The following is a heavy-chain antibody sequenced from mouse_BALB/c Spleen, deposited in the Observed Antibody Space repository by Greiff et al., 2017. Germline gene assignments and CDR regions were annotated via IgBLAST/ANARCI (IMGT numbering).Heavy chain of an antibody. Sequence: VQLQQSGAELVRPGSSVKISCKASGYAFSSYWMNWVKQRPGQGLEWIGQIYPGDGDTNYNGKFKGKATLTADKSSSTAYMQLSSLTSEDSAVYFCAAYYYGSSPWFAYWGQGTLVTVSA. V-gene: IGHV1-80*01. CDR1: GYAFSSYW. CDR3: AAYYYGSSPWFAY. CDR2: IYPGDGDT. J-gene: IGHJ3*01. D-gene: IGHD1-1*01.